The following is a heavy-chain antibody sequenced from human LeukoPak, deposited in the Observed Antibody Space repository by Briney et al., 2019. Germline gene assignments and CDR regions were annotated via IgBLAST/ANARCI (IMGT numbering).Heavy chain of an antibody. D-gene: IGHD3-16*01. Sequence: GGSLRLSCAASGFTFSSYTMNWVRQAPGKGLEWVSSISSSSTYINYAGSVKGRFTISRDDAKNSLNLQMNSLRAEDTAVYDCARDSWVDYWGQGTLVTVSS. CDR3: ARDSWVDY. CDR1: GFTFSSYT. J-gene: IGHJ4*02. V-gene: IGHV3-21*01. CDR2: ISSSSTYI.